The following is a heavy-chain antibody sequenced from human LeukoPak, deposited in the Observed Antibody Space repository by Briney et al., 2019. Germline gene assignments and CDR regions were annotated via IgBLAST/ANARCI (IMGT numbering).Heavy chain of an antibody. CDR1: GFTFSSYA. CDR3: ARDAIEYFDL. V-gene: IGHV3-30-3*01. Sequence: GGSLRLSRAASGFTFSSYAMHWVRQAPGKGLEWVAVISYDGSNKYYADSVKGRFTISRDNSKNTLYLQMNSLRAEDTAVYYCARDAIEYFDLWGRGTLVTVSS. CDR2: ISYDGSNK. J-gene: IGHJ2*01. D-gene: IGHD2/OR15-2a*01.